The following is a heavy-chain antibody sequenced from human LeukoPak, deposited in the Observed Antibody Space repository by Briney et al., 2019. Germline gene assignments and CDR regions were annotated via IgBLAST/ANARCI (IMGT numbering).Heavy chain of an antibody. CDR3: AKLDHYDFWSGYYAYYFDY. CDR1: GFTFSTYA. V-gene: IGHV3-23*01. CDR2: ISGSGGST. D-gene: IGHD3-3*01. J-gene: IGHJ4*02. Sequence: GGSLRLSCAASGFTFSTYAMSWVRQAPGKGLEWVSAISGSGGSTYYADSVKGRFTISGDNSKNTLHLQMNSLRAEDTAVYYCAKLDHYDFWSGYYAYYFDYWGQGTLVTVSS.